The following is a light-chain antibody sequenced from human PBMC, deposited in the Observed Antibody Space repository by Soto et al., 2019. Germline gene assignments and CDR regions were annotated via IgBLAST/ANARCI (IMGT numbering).Light chain of an antibody. CDR3: QQRSSWPRT. CDR2: ETS. CDR1: QSVGSY. Sequence: EIVLTQSPATLSLSPGERATLSCRASQSVGSYLTWYQQKPGQAPRLLIYETSKRATGLPARFSRSGSGTDFTLTISSLEPEDFAVYYCQQRSSWPRTFGQGTKVEIK. J-gene: IGKJ1*01. V-gene: IGKV3-11*01.